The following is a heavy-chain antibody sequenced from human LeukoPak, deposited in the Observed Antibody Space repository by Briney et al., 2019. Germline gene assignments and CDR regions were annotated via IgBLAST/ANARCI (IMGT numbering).Heavy chain of an antibody. Sequence: GGSLRLSCAASGFTFSSYAMSWVRQAPGKGLEWVSAISGSGGSTYYADSVKGRFTISRDNSKNALYLQMDSLRAEDTAVYYCAKVAYDTRKTFDYWGQGTLVTVSS. J-gene: IGHJ4*02. CDR1: GFTFSSYA. CDR2: ISGSGGST. V-gene: IGHV3-23*01. D-gene: IGHD3-22*01. CDR3: AKVAYDTRKTFDY.